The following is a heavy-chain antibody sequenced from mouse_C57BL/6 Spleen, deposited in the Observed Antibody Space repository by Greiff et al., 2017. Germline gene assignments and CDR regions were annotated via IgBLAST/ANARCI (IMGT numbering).Heavy chain of an antibody. CDR2: INPGSGGT. CDR1: GYAFTNYL. D-gene: IGHD1-1*01. V-gene: IGHV1-54*01. Sequence: VQLQESGAELVRPGTSVKVSCKASGYAFTNYLIEWVKQRPGQGLEWIGVINPGSGGTNYNEKFKGKATLTADKSSSTAYMQLSSLTSEGSAVYFCARAYGSSYWYFDVWGTGTTVTVSS. CDR3: ARAYGSSYWYFDV. J-gene: IGHJ1*03.